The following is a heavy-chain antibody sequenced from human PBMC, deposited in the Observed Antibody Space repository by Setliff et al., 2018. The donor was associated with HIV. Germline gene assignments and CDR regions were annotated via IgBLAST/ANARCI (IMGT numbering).Heavy chain of an antibody. Sequence: ASVKVSCKASGHTFTNVDIHWLRRATGQGLEWMGWMNPNTGVSGYALKFQARVTMTRDTSISTAYMELSSLTSEDTSVYYCARGKGVGGVVITGGLDVWGKGTTVTVSS. CDR1: GHTFTNVD. CDR2: MNPNTGVS. J-gene: IGHJ6*04. CDR3: ARGKGVGGVVITGGLDV. D-gene: IGHD3-10*01. V-gene: IGHV1-8*01.